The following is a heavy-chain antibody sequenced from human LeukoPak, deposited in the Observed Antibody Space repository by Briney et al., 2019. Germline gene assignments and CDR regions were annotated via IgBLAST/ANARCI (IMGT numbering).Heavy chain of an antibody. CDR2: ISYDGSNK. Sequence: GGSLRLSCAASGFTFSSYAMHWVRQAPGKGLEWVAVISYDGSNKYYADSVKGRFTISRDNSKNTLYLQMNSLRAEDMAVYYCARDNLPTGYDILTGYSTFDYWGQGTLVTVSS. V-gene: IGHV3-30-3*01. CDR1: GFTFSSYA. D-gene: IGHD3-9*01. CDR3: ARDNLPTGYDILTGYSTFDY. J-gene: IGHJ4*02.